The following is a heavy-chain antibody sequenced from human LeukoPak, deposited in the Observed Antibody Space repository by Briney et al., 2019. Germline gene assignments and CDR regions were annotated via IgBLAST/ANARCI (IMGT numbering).Heavy chain of an antibody. CDR2: IYYSGST. V-gene: IGHV4-31*03. D-gene: IGHD6-19*01. CDR1: GGSISSGGYY. J-gene: IGHJ4*02. CDR3: ARDPSRWGQWLVQGFDY. Sequence: PSEPLSLTCTVSGGSISSGGYYWSWIRQHPGKGLEWIGYIYYSGSTYYNPSLKSRVTISVDTSKDQFSLKLSSVTAADTAVYYCARDPSRWGQWLVQGFDYWGQGTLVTVSS.